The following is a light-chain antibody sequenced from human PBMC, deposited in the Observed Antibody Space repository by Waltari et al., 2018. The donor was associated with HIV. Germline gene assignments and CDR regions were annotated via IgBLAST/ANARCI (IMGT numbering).Light chain of an antibody. J-gene: IGKJ3*01. CDR3: QQYYDWPPIT. Sequence: EIVMTQSPATLSVSPGERATFSCRASQSVSRSLAWYQQKPGQAPRLLIYGASTRATGIPARFSGSGSGTECTLTISSLQSEDFAVYYCQQYYDWPPITFGPGTQVEIK. CDR1: QSVSRS. CDR2: GAS. V-gene: IGKV3-15*01.